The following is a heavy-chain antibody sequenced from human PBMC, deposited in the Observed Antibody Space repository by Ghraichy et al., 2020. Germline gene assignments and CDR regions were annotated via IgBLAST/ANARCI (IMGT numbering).Heavy chain of an antibody. J-gene: IGHJ6*03. Sequence: SQTLSLTCAISGDTVFSDSVAWNWIRQSPSRGLEWLGRINFRSRWSQDYAISVKSRIIINPDVSKNQFSLQLNSVTPEDTAVYYCARSPRLVWFGELSITHYYHYMDVWGKGTTVTVSS. CDR2: INFRSRWSQ. D-gene: IGHD3-10*01. CDR3: ARSPRLVWFGELSITHYYHYMDV. V-gene: IGHV6-1*01. CDR1: GDTVFSDSVA.